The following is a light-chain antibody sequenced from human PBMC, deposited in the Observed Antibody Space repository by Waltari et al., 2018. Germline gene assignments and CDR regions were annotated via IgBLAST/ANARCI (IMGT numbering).Light chain of an antibody. Sequence: QSALTQPASVSGSAGQSIAISCSGTNSDIGRYHYVSWYQKHPGNAPRLIIYDVSRWPSGVSIRFIGSRSGITASLAISGLQAEDEGDYFCASYTSSNTVIFGGGTRVTVL. CDR1: NSDIGRYHY. CDR3: ASYTSSNTVI. J-gene: IGLJ2*01. CDR2: DVS. V-gene: IGLV2-14*03.